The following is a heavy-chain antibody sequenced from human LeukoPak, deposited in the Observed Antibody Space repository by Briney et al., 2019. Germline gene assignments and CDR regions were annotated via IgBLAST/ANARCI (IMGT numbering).Heavy chain of an antibody. CDR1: GFTFNNYG. V-gene: IGHV3-30*02. D-gene: IGHD3-22*01. CDR3: VVVITTGNFDY. J-gene: IGHJ4*02. Sequence: GGSLRLSCAASGFTFNNYGMHWVRQAPGKGLEWVAFVYYHGNTKYYAASVKGRFTISRGNAKNSLYLQMNSLRAEDTALYYCVVVITTGNFDYWGQGTLVTVSS. CDR2: VYYHGNTK.